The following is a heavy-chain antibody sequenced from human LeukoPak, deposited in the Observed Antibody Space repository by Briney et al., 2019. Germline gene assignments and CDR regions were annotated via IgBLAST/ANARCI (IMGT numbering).Heavy chain of an antibody. D-gene: IGHD3-10*01. CDR3: ARDGVVRGVIIY. CDR1: GYTFTGYY. J-gene: IGHJ4*02. Sequence: ASVKVSFKASGYTFTGYYMHWVRPAPGQGLEWMGWINPNSGGTNYAQKFQGRVTMTRDTSINTAYMELSRLRSDDTAVYYCARDGVVRGVIIYWGQGTLVTVSS. V-gene: IGHV1-2*02. CDR2: INPNSGGT.